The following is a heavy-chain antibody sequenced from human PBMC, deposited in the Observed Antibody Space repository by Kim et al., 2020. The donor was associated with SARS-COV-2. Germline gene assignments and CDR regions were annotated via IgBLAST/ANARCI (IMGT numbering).Heavy chain of an antibody. D-gene: IGHD6-13*01. V-gene: IGHV3-33*01. CDR3: ARDRAQIAAAGLTFDY. J-gene: IGHJ4*02. Sequence: GGSLRLSCAAPGFTFSSYGMHWVRQAPGKGLEWVAVIWYDGSNKYYADSVKGRFTISRDNSKNTLYLQMNSLRAEDTAVYYCARDRAQIAAAGLTFDYWGQGTLVTVSS. CDR2: IWYDGSNK. CDR1: GFTFSSYG.